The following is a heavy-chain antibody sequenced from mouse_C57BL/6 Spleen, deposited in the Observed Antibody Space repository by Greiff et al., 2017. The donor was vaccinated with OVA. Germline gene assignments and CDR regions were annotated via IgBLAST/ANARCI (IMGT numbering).Heavy chain of an antibody. CDR2: ISSGSSTI. D-gene: IGHD3-2*01. J-gene: IGHJ3*01. V-gene: IGHV5-17*01. CDR1: GFTFSDYG. Sequence: EVQGVESGGGLVKPGGSLKLSCAASGFTFSDYGMHWVRQAPETGLEWVAYISSGSSTIYYADTVKGRFTISRDNAKNTLFLQMTSLRSEDTAMYYCASGMRQGFAYWGQGTLVTVSA. CDR3: ASGMRQGFAY.